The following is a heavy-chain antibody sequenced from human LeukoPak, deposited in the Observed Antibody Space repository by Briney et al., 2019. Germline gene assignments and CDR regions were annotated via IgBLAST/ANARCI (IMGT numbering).Heavy chain of an antibody. Sequence: PSETLSLTCTVSGVSISSYYWSWIRQPPGKGLEWIGYIYYSGSTNYNPSLKSRVTISVDTSKNQFSLKLSSVTAADTAVYYCARRPNVVGAFDYWGQGTLVTVSS. V-gene: IGHV4-59*01. CDR1: GVSISSYY. CDR2: IYYSGST. D-gene: IGHD1-26*01. CDR3: ARRPNVVGAFDY. J-gene: IGHJ4*02.